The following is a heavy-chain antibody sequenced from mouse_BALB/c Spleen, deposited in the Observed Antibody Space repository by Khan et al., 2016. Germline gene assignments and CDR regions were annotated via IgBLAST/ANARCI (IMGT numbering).Heavy chain of an antibody. CDR2: INPSSGYT. V-gene: IGHV1-4*01. J-gene: IGHJ2*01. CDR1: GYTFTIYT. CDR3: ARSRRIEDNYVFYS. D-gene: IGHD1-3*01. Sequence: QVQLKQSGAELARPGASVKMSCKASGYTFTIYTMHWVKQRPGQGLEWIGYINPSSGYTNYNQKFKDKATLTADKSSSTAYMQLSSLTSVDTAVYYCARSRRIEDNYVFYSWGQGTTLTVSS.